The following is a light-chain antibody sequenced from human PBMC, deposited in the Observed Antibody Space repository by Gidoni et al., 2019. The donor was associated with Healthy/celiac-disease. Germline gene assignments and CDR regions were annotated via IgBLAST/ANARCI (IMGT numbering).Light chain of an antibody. Sequence: IVLTQSPATLSLSPGERATLSCRASQRVSSYLAWYQQKPGQAPRLLIYYASNRATGIPARFSGSGSGTDFTLTISSLEPEDFAVYYCQQRSNWPLTFGGGTKVEIK. J-gene: IGKJ4*01. CDR3: QQRSNWPLT. CDR1: QRVSSY. CDR2: YAS. V-gene: IGKV3-11*01.